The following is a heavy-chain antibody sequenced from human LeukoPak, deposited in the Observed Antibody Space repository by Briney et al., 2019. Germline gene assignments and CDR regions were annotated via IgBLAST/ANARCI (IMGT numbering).Heavy chain of an antibody. D-gene: IGHD3-10*01. CDR3: ARGAYGSGSYYNDY. CDR1: GYTFTGNF. V-gene: IGHV1-2*02. CDR2: INPKTGGT. Sequence: ASVKVSCKASGYTFTGNFLHWVRQAPGQGLEWMGWINPKTGGTNYAQKFQGRVTVTRDTSISTAYMELSRLRSDDTAVYYCARGAYGSGSYYNDYWGQGTLVTVSS. J-gene: IGHJ4*02.